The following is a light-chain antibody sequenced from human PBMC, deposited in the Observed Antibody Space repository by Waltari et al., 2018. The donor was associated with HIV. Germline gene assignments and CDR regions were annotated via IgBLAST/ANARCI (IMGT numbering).Light chain of an antibody. CDR3: QSADNSGTFVI. J-gene: IGLJ2*01. V-gene: IGLV3-25*03. CDR2: XXX. CDR1: XPNPX. Sequence: XPNPXAYWYQQKPGQAPVLVMYXXXXXPSGIPEXFSXXXXXTXXTLTISXXQAEDEADYYCQSADNSGTFVIFGGGTKLTVL.